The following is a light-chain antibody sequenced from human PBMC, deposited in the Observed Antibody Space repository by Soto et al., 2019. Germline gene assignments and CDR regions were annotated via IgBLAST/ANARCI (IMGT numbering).Light chain of an antibody. CDR1: SSDVGGYNY. CDR3: SSDAGSSKV. Sequence: QSVLTQPPSASGSPGQSVAISCTGTSSDVGGYNYVSWYQQHPGKAPKLMIYEVNKRPSGVPDRFSGSKSGNTASLTVAGLQAEDEADYYCSSDAGSSKVFGNGTKITVL. J-gene: IGLJ1*01. CDR2: EVN. V-gene: IGLV2-8*01.